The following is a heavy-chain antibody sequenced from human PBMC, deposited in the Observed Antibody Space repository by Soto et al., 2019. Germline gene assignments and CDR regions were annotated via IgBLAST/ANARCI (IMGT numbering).Heavy chain of an antibody. Sequence: PAGSLSLSCAASGVTFSNAWLSWVRQAPGKGLEWVGRIKSNTDGRTTDYAAPLKGRFTISSDGSKNPLYLQMNSLKTEETAVYYCTTDEVLGRMVYAVHYWGQGTLVTVSS. D-gene: IGHD2-8*01. V-gene: IGHV3-15*01. CDR1: GVTFSNAW. J-gene: IGHJ4*02. CDR3: TTDEVLGRMVYAVHY. CDR2: IKSNTDGRTT.